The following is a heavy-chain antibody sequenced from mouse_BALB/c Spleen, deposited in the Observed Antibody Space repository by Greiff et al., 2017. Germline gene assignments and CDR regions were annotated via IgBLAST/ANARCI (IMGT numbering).Heavy chain of an antibody. CDR2: ISYSGST. J-gene: IGHJ2*01. V-gene: IGHV3-8*02. CDR3: ARILTGKYYFDY. Sequence: EVKLVESGPSLVKPSQTLSLTCSVTGDSITSGYWNWIRKFPGNKLEYMGYISYSGSTYYNPSLKSRISITRDTSKNQYYLQLNSVTTEDTATYYCARILTGKYYFDYWGQGTTLTVSS. D-gene: IGHD4-1*01. CDR1: GDSITSGY.